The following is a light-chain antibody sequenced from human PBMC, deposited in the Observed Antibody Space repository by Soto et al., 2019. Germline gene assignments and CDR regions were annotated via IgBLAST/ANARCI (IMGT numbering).Light chain of an antibody. CDR2: EGS. J-gene: IGLJ1*01. V-gene: IGLV2-14*02. Sequence: QSVLTQPASVSGSPGQSITISCTGTSSDVGSCDVVSWYQQHPGKVPKLLISEGSKRPSGVSNRFSGSKSGNTASLTISGLQAEDEADYYCSSYTSSSTYYVFGTGTKVTVL. CDR1: SSDVGSCDV. CDR3: SSYTSSSTYYV.